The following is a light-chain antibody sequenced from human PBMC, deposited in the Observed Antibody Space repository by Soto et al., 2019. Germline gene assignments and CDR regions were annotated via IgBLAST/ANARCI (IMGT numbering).Light chain of an antibody. CDR3: QQANSFLLT. CDR1: QSISSY. CDR2: AAS. V-gene: IGKV1-39*01. Sequence: DIQMTQSPSSLSASVGDRVTITCRASQSISSYLNWYQQKPGKAPKVLIYAASSLQSGVPSRFSGSGSGTDFTLTISSLQDEDFATYYCQQANSFLLTFGGGTKVEIK. J-gene: IGKJ4*01.